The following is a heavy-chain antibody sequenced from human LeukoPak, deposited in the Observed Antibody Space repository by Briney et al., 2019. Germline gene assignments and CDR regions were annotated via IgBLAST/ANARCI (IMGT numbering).Heavy chain of an antibody. CDR1: GFTFSSYW. D-gene: IGHD3-10*01. CDR2: IKQDGSEK. Sequence: PGGSLRLSCAASGFTFSSYWMSWFRQAPGKGLEWVANIKQDGSEKYYVDSVKGRFTISRDNAKNSLYLQMNSLRAEDTAVYYCARDWGRSGSWFGELLVGYYGMDVWGQGTTVTVSS. V-gene: IGHV3-7*01. CDR3: ARDWGRSGSWFGELLVGYYGMDV. J-gene: IGHJ6*02.